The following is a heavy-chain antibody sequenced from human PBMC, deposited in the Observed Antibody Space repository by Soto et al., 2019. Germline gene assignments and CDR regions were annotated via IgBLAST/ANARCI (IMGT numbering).Heavy chain of an antibody. CDR3: SRPGYRNYVSNY. J-gene: IGHJ4*02. Sequence: PGGSLRLSCAASGFSFSSSVIYWVRQPSGKGLEWVGRIRSRSNGYATAYAASVRGRFTISRDDSKNTAYLQMNSLKTEDTAVYYCSRPGYRNYVSNYWGQEPLATVSS. D-gene: IGHD5-12*01. CDR2: IRSRSNGYAT. CDR1: GFSFSSSV. V-gene: IGHV3-73*01.